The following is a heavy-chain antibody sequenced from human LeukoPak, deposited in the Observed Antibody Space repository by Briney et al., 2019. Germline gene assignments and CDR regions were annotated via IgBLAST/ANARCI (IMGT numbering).Heavy chain of an antibody. D-gene: IGHD2-8*01. V-gene: IGHV4-59*01. CDR1: GGSISSYY. CDR2: IYYSGST. CDR3: ARAFRMYALHNWFDS. J-gene: IGHJ5*01. Sequence: SEALSLTCTVSGGSISSYYWSWIRQPPGKGLEWIGYIYYSGSTNYNPSLRSRVTISVDTSKNQFALKLSSVTAADTAVYYCARAFRMYALHNWFDSWGQGTLVTVSS.